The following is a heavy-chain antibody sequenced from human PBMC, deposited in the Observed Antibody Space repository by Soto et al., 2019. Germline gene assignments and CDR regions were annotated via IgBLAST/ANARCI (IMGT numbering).Heavy chain of an antibody. V-gene: IGHV3-21*01. CDR2: ISISSSYI. Sequence: GGSLRLSCAASGFTFSSYSMNLVRQSPGKGLEWVSSISISSSYIYYADSVKGRFTISRDNAKNSLYLQMNSLRAEDTAVYYCAREMLGELSFPHAFEISGHGTMVTVS. CDR1: GFTFSSYS. CDR3: AREMLGELSFPHAFEI. D-gene: IGHD3-16*01. J-gene: IGHJ3*02.